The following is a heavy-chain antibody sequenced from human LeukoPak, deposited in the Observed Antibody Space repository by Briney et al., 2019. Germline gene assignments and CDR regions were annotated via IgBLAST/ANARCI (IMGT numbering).Heavy chain of an antibody. CDR1: GGSISRGGDYY. D-gene: IGHD3-10*01. J-gene: IGHJ4*02. CDR3: ARDYSGSYLGY. Sequence: SQTLSLTCTVSGGSISRGGDYYWSWIRQPPGKGLEWIGYIYYSGSTYYNPSLKSRVTISVDTSKNQFSLKLSSVTAADTAVYYCARDYSGSYLGYWGQGTLVTVSS. CDR2: IYYSGST. V-gene: IGHV4-30-4*01.